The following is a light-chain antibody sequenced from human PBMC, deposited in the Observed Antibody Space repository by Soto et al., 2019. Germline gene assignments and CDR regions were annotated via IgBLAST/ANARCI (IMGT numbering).Light chain of an antibody. J-gene: IGKJ2*01. Sequence: EIVMTQSPLSPPVTPGEPASISCRSSQSLLHSNGYNYLDWYLQKPGQSPHLLIYLGSNRASGVPDRFSGSGSGTEFRLKISRVEAEDVGVYYCMQALQTPYTFGQGTKLQIK. CDR2: LGS. CDR1: QSLLHSNGYNY. CDR3: MQALQTPYT. V-gene: IGKV2-28*01.